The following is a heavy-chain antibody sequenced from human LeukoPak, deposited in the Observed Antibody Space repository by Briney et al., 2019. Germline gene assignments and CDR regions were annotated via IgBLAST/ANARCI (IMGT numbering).Heavy chain of an antibody. D-gene: IGHD4-17*01. Sequence: SETLSLTCTVSGGSISSYYWSWIRQPPGKGLEWIGYINYSGSTNYNPSLKSRVTISVDTSKNQFSLKLSSVTAADTAVYYCARYADDYGDYLAQYYFDYWGQGTLVTVSS. CDR2: INYSGST. J-gene: IGHJ4*02. CDR1: GGSISSYY. V-gene: IGHV4-59*08. CDR3: ARYADDYGDYLAQYYFDY.